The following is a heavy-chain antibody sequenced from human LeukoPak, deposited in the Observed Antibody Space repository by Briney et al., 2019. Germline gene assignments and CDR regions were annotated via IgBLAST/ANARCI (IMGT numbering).Heavy chain of an antibody. Sequence: SETLSLTCTVSGDSINSLDLWSWVRQPPGKGLEWIGEINHSGSTNYNPSLKSRVTISVDTSKNQFSLKLSSVTAADTAVYYCARGGGGSYYYFDYWGQGTLVTVSS. CDR3: ARGGGGSYYYFDY. V-gene: IGHV4-4*02. D-gene: IGHD1-26*01. J-gene: IGHJ4*02. CDR1: GDSINSLDL. CDR2: INHSGST.